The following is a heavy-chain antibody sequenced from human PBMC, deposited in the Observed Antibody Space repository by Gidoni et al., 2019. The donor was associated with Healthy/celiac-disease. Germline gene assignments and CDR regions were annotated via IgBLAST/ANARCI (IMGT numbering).Heavy chain of an antibody. V-gene: IGHV1-46*01. D-gene: IGHD3-22*01. CDR3: ATLGTRYYYDSSGYYYFNDAFDI. CDR1: GYTFTSYY. J-gene: IGHJ3*02. CDR2: INPSGGST. Sequence: QVQLVQSGAEVKKPGASVKVSCKASGYTFTSYYMHWVRQAPGQGLEWMGIINPSGGSTSYAQKFQGRVTMTRDTSTSTVYMELSSLRSEDTAVYYCATLGTRYYYDSSGYYYFNDAFDIWGQGTMVTVSS.